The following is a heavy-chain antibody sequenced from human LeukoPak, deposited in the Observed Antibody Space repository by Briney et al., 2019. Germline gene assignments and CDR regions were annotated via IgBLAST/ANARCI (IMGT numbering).Heavy chain of an antibody. Sequence: ASVKVSCKASGYTFTSYGISWVRQAPGQGLEWMGWISAYNGNTNYAQKLQGRVTMTTDTSTSTAYMELRSLRSDDTAVYYCARMGDYDFWSGYYDDWGQGTLVTVSS. V-gene: IGHV1-18*01. CDR2: ISAYNGNT. CDR3: ARMGDYDFWSGYYDD. CDR1: GYTFTSYG. D-gene: IGHD3-3*01. J-gene: IGHJ4*02.